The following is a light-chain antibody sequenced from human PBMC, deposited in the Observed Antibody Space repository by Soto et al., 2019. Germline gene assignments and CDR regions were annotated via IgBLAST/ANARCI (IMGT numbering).Light chain of an antibody. V-gene: IGKV1-27*01. CDR2: TAS. J-gene: IGKJ1*01. Sequence: DIQMTQSPSSLSASVGARVTITCRACQGIVNSFAWYQQKPGSVPNLLLYTASTLLSGVPSRFSGSGSGTDFTLTISSLQPEDVATYYCQKYDSAPWTFGQGTKVEIK. CDR1: QGIVNS. CDR3: QKYDSAPWT.